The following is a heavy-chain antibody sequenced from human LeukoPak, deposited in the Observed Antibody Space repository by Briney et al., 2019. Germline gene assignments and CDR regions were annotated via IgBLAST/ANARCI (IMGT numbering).Heavy chain of an antibody. D-gene: IGHD6-6*01. J-gene: IGHJ3*02. CDR2: ISGSGGST. V-gene: IGHV3-23*01. CDR1: GFTFSSYA. Sequence: GGSLRLSCAASGFTFSSYAMSWVRQAPGKGLDWVSAISGSGGSTYYADSVKGRFTISRDNSKNTLYLQMNSLRAEDTAVYYCAKIREYSSSLGAFDIWGQGTMVTVSS. CDR3: AKIREYSSSLGAFDI.